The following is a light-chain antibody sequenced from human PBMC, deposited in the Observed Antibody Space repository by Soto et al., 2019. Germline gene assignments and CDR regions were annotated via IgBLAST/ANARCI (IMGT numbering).Light chain of an antibody. V-gene: IGKV3-20*01. Sequence: IVWTPSPGTLSLSPGERTTLSCTASQSVSSSYLAWYQQKPGHAPRLLIYGASSRATGIPDRFSGSGSGTDFALTISRVEPEDFAVYYCQQYGSLWTFGQGTKVDIK. CDR1: QSVSSSY. J-gene: IGKJ1*01. CDR3: QQYGSLWT. CDR2: GAS.